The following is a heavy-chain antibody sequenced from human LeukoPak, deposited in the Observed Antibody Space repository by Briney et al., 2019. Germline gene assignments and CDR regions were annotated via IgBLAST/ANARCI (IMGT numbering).Heavy chain of an antibody. CDR2: ISSSSSTI. CDR1: GFTFSSYS. CDR3: ARDKSSGGYGSGSLFDY. J-gene: IGHJ4*02. D-gene: IGHD3-10*01. V-gene: IGHV3-48*01. Sequence: GGSLRLSCAASGFTFSSYSMNWVRQAPGKGLEWVSYISSSSSTIYYADSVKGRFTISRDNAKNSLYLQMNSLRAEDTAVYYCARDKSSGGYGSGSLFDYWGQGTLVTVSS.